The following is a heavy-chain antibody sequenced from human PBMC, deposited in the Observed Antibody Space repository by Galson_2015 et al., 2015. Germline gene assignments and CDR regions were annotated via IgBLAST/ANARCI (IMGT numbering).Heavy chain of an antibody. V-gene: IGHV1-18*01. CDR1: GYTFTSYG. J-gene: IGHJ4*02. Sequence: QSGAEVKKPGASVKVSCKASGYTFTSYGISWVRQAPGQGLEWMGWISAYNGNTNYAQKLQGRVTMTTDTPTSTAYMELRSLRSDDTAVYYCARDLPIRITMVRGVLDYWGQGTLVTVSS. CDR2: ISAYNGNT. D-gene: IGHD3-10*01. CDR3: ARDLPIRITMVRGVLDY.